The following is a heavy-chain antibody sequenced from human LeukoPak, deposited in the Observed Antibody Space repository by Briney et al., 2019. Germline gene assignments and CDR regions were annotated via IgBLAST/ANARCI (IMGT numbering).Heavy chain of an antibody. CDR3: AKDGGSYWGAIDS. Sequence: GGSLRLSCAASGFTFSSYAMSWVRQAPGKGLEWVSAISGSGGSTYYADSVKGRFTISRDNSKNTLFLQMNSLRAEDTAVYYCAKDGGSYWGAIDSWGQGTLVTVSS. J-gene: IGHJ4*02. D-gene: IGHD1-26*01. CDR2: ISGSGGST. V-gene: IGHV3-23*01. CDR1: GFTFSSYA.